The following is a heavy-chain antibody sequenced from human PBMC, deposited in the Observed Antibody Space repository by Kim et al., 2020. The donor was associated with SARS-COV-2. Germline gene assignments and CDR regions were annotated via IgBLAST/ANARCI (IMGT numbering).Heavy chain of an antibody. Sequence: NPSLKSRVTISVATSKNQFSLKLSSVTAADTAVYYCARAPRQLVGYWFDPWGQGTLVTVSS. J-gene: IGHJ5*02. D-gene: IGHD6-6*01. V-gene: IGHV4-39*07. CDR3: ARAPRQLVGYWFDP.